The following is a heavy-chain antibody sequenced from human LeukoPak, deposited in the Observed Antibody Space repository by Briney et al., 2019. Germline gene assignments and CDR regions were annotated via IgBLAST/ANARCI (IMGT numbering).Heavy chain of an antibody. J-gene: IGHJ5*02. CDR3: ARGVRWGTNWFDP. Sequence: SETLSLTCAVYGGSFSGYYWSWIRQPPGKGLEWIGEINHSGSTNYNPSLKSRVTISVDTSKNQFSLKLSSVTAADTAVYYCARGVRWGTNWFDPWGQETLVTVSS. CDR1: GGSFSGYY. CDR2: INHSGST. V-gene: IGHV4-34*01. D-gene: IGHD3-16*01.